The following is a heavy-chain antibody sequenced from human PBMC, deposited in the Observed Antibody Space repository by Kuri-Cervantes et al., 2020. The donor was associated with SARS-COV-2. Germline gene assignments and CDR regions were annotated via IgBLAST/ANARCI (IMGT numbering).Heavy chain of an antibody. J-gene: IGHJ4*02. CDR1: GATISSYY. CDR3: ARGPPSSIAARRVSFDY. Sequence: ESLKISCTVSGATISSYYGSWIRQPAGKGLEWIRSIYTSGSTNYNPSLMRRATMSVDTSNNQFSLQLSSVTAADTAVYYCARGPPSSIAARRVSFDYWGQGTLVTVSS. D-gene: IGHD6-6*01. CDR2: IYTSGST. V-gene: IGHV4-4*07.